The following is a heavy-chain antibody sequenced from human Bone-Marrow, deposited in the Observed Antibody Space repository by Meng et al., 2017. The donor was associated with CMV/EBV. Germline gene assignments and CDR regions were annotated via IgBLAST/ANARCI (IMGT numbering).Heavy chain of an antibody. J-gene: IGHJ4*02. Sequence: SETLSLTCTVSGGSINSGSYYWGWIRQPPGKGLEWIGTIYYSGSANYNPNLKCRVTISVDTSKNQFSLKLSSVTAADTAVYYCASDYYCSGGIRGFDYWGQGTLVTVSS. CDR2: IYYSGSA. D-gene: IGHD3-10*01. V-gene: IGHV4-39*07. CDR1: GGSINSGSYY. CDR3: ASDYYCSGGIRGFDY.